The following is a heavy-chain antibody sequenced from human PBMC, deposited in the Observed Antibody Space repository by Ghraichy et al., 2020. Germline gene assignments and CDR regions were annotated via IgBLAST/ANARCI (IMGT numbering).Heavy chain of an antibody. CDR1: GFTFSSFS. CDR2: ISTGSSTI. CDR3: ARAADSDY. J-gene: IGHJ4*02. D-gene: IGHD3-3*01. Sequence: GSLRLSCVASGFTFSSFSMNWVRQAPGKGLEWVSYISTGSSTIYYADSVKGRFTISRDNAKNSLYLQMNSLRAEDTAVYYCARAADSDYWGQGTLVTVSS. V-gene: IGHV3-48*01.